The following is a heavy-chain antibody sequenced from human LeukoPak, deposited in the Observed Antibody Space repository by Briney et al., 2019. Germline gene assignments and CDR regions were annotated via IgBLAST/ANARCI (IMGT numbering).Heavy chain of an antibody. Sequence: PCPAPGFPFIDYVMSWVRPAPGRGLDWVSSISGIGGRTYNADPAKGGFPFSRDNPRNTLFLKMHTLTAQDRPFYYCAKGTQVYWYTSGSVKDYWGQGTLVTVSS. CDR1: GFPFIDYV. V-gene: IGHV3-23*01. CDR2: ISGIGGRT. CDR3: AKGTQVYWYTSGSVKDY. D-gene: IGHD1-26*01. J-gene: IGHJ4*02.